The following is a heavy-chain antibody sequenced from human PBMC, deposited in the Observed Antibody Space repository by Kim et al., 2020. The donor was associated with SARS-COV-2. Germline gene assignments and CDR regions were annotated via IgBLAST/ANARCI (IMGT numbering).Heavy chain of an antibody. J-gene: IGHJ3*02. CDR1: GGSISSYY. CDR3: ARXGLGXXSSTXXYRAFDI. V-gene: IGHV4-59*08. CDR2: XYYSGXT. D-gene: IGHD2-2*01. Sequence: SETLSLTCTVSGGSISSYYWSGIRQPPGKGLXXIGXXYYSGXTNYNPSLKSRVTXXVDTXXNQXXXKLGXVTAADTAVYYCARXGLGXXSSTXXYRAFDIWXXXTMVXVSS.